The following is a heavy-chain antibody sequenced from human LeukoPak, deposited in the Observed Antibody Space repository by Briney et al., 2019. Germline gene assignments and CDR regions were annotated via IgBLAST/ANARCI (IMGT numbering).Heavy chain of an antibody. CDR1: GLNLRRYS. Sequence: GSLRLPCSASGLNLRRYSLIWARPAPGEGVEWVSGISGSGGNTYYADSVQGRFTISRDNSKNTMSLQMNSLRAEDTALYYCVTASGAYWGQGTPVTVSS. J-gene: IGHJ4*02. CDR2: ISGSGGNT. CDR3: VTASGAY. V-gene: IGHV3-23*01. D-gene: IGHD1-26*01.